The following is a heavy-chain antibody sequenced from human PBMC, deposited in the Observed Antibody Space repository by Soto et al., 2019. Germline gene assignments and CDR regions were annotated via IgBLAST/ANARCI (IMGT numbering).Heavy chain of an antibody. J-gene: IGHJ4*02. CDR2: ISYDGSNK. D-gene: IGHD3-22*01. CDR1: GSTFSSYA. Sequence: GGSLRLSCAASGSTFSSYAMHWVRQAPGKGLEWVAVISYDGSNKYYADSVKGRFTISRDNSKNTLYLQMNSLRAEDTAVYYCARDLSMIVVVITTGAPDYWGQGTLVTVSS. CDR3: ARDLSMIVVVITTGAPDY. V-gene: IGHV3-30-3*01.